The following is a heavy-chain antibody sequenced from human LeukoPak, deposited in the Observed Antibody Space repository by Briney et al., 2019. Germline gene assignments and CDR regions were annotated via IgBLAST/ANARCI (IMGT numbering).Heavy chain of an antibody. CDR2: INPSGGST. V-gene: IGHV1-46*01. Sequence: ASVKVSCKASGYTFTGYYMHWVRQAPGQGLEWMGIINPSGGSTSYAQKFQGRVTMTRDMSTSTVYMELSSLRSEDTAVYYCARVLDRTGYYDILAPLDYWGQGTLVTVSS. J-gene: IGHJ4*02. CDR1: GYTFTGYY. D-gene: IGHD3-9*01. CDR3: ARVLDRTGYYDILAPLDY.